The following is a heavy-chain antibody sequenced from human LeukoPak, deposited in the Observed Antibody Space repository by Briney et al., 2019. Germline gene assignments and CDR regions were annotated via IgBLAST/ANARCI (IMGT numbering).Heavy chain of an antibody. CDR2: IRSKANSYAT. Sequence: GGSLRLSCAASGFTFSGSAMHWVRQASGKGLEWVGRIRSKANSYATAYAASVKGRFTISRDDSKNTAYLQMNSLKTEDTAVYYCTIHAPGYYGSGSIDYWGQGTLVTVSS. J-gene: IGHJ4*02. CDR1: GFTFSGSA. V-gene: IGHV3-73*01. CDR3: TIHAPGYYGSGSIDY. D-gene: IGHD3-10*01.